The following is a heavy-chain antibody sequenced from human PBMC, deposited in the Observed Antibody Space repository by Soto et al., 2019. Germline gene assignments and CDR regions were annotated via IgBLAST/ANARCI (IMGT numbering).Heavy chain of an antibody. D-gene: IGHD2-2*01. J-gene: IGHJ6*03. CDR1: GGSFSGYY. V-gene: IGHV4-34*01. CDR2: INHSGST. CDR3: AREKGRESSTRIYYYYYYMDV. Sequence: SETLSLTCAVSGGSFSGYYWSWIRQPPGKGLEWIGEINHSGSTNYNPSLKSRVTISVDTSKNQFSLKLSSVTAADTAVYYCAREKGRESSTRIYYYYYYMDVWGKGTTVTVSS.